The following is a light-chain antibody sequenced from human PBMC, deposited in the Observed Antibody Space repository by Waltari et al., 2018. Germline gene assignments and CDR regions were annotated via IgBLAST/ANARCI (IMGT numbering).Light chain of an antibody. CDR2: KTS. CDR3: QQYHTFYT. J-gene: IGKJ2*01. V-gene: IGKV1-5*03. CDR1: QNINSW. Sequence: DIQMTQSPSTLSASVRARVTITCRASQNINSWLAWYQQKPGKAPKLLIYKTSILEGGVPSRFSGVGSETEFTLTISSLQPDDFATYYCQQYHTFYTFGQGTKLEIK.